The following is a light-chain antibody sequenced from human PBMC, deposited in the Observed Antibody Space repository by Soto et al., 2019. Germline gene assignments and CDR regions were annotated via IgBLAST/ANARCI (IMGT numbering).Light chain of an antibody. CDR3: QSYDGSHWV. J-gene: IGLJ3*02. CDR2: EDN. V-gene: IGLV6-57*04. CDR1: SGNIASNY. Sequence: NFMLTQPHSVSESPGKTVTISCTRSSGNIASNYVQWYQQRPGSAHTTMIYEDNQRPSGVPDRFSGSIDSSSDSASLTISGLKTEDEADDYCQSYDGSHWVLGGGTKLTVL.